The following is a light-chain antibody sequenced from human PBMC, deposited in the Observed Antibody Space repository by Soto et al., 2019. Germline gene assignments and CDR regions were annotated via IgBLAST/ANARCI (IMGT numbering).Light chain of an antibody. CDR3: QEYNSGLT. J-gene: IGKJ4*01. V-gene: IGKV1-27*01. Sequence: DIQMTQSPSSLSASVGDRVTITCRASQGISNYLAWYQQKPGKVPKVLIYVASALQSVVPSRFSGSGSGRDFTLTISSLQPEYVATYYCQEYNSGLTFGGGTKVEIK. CDR1: QGISNY. CDR2: VAS.